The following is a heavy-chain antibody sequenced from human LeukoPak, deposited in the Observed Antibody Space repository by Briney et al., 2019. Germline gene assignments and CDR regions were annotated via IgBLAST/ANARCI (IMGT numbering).Heavy chain of an antibody. J-gene: IGHJ4*02. CDR1: GGSISNYY. CDR3: ARGGYDFWSGYYFDY. V-gene: IGHV4-59*01. D-gene: IGHD3-3*01. Sequence: PSETLSLTCTVSGGSISNYYWNWIRQPPGKGLEWIGYIYYSGSTNYNPSLKSRVTIAVDTSKNQFSLKLRSVTAADTAVYYCARGGYDFWSGYYFDYWGQGTLVTVSS. CDR2: IYYSGST.